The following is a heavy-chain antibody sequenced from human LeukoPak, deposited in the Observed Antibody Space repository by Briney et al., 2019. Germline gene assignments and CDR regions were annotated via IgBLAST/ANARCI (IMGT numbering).Heavy chain of an antibody. J-gene: IGHJ6*03. Sequence: GGSLRLSCAASGFTFSSYGMSWVRQAPGKGLEWVSSFSFNGESTYYADSAKGRFTISRDNSKNTLYLQMNSLRAEDTAVYYCAREGCSSTSCPIYYYYYMDVWGKGTTVTVSS. CDR2: FSFNGEST. CDR1: GFTFSSYG. V-gene: IGHV3-23*01. CDR3: AREGCSSTSCPIYYYYYMDV. D-gene: IGHD2-2*01.